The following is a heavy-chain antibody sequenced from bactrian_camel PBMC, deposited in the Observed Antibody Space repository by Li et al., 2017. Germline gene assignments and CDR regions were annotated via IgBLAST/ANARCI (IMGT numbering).Heavy chain of an antibody. CDR2: IGSDRST. D-gene: IGHD3*01. CDR1: GFTLDDAD. J-gene: IGHJ4*01. CDR3: AGLWSTAWACDY. Sequence: QLVESGGGLVQPGGSLRLSCTGSGFTLDDADVGWYRQALGSECTLVARIGSDRSTYYVDSVKGRFTISQDKSINTLYLTMNSLKIEDTATYYCAGLWSTAWACDYWGQGTQVTVS. V-gene: IGHV3S55*01.